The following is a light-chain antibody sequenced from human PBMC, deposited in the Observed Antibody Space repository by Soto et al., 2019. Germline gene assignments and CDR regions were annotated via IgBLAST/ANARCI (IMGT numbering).Light chain of an antibody. V-gene: IGKV3-20*01. Sequence: ELLLTQSPCTLSLSPGDRANLSCRAGQSVSSRQLAWYQQRPGKAPRVLMYGTSTRATGIADRFRGSGSGTDFTLTISGLEPEDFALYYCQQYGSSGVTFGGGTKVDIK. CDR2: GTS. J-gene: IGKJ4*01. CDR3: QQYGSSGVT. CDR1: QSVSSRQ.